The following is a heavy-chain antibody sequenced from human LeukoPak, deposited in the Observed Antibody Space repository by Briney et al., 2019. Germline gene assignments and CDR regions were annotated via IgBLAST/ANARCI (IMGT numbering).Heavy chain of an antibody. CDR3: AREELVYYYYGMDV. D-gene: IGHD1-7*01. Sequence: ASVKVSCKASGYTFTGYYMHWVRQAPGQGLEWMGRINPNSGGTNYAQKFQGRVTMTRDTSISTAYMELGRLRSDDTAVYYCAREELVYYYYGMDVWGQGTTVTVSS. CDR1: GYTFTGYY. CDR2: INPNSGGT. J-gene: IGHJ6*02. V-gene: IGHV1-2*06.